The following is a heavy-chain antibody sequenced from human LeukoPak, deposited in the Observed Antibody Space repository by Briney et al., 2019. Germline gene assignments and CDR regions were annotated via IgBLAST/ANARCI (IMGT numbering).Heavy chain of an antibody. CDR2: IKSKTDGGTT. Sequence: GGSLRLSCAASGFTFSSYSMNWVRQAPGKGLEWVGRIKSKTDGGTTDYAAPVKGRFTISRDDSKNTLYLQMNSLTTEDTAVFYCSTDRYYYDSSPRYWGQGTLVTVSS. D-gene: IGHD3-22*01. J-gene: IGHJ4*02. V-gene: IGHV3-15*07. CDR1: GFTFSSYS. CDR3: STDRYYYDSSPRY.